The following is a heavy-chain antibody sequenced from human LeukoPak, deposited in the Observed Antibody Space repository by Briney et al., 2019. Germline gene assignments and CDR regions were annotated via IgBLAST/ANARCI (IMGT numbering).Heavy chain of an antibody. CDR3: ARHGAIPEY. CDR2: IYYRGST. Sequence: PSETLSLTCGVSGGSMCTYYWTWVRQPPGKGLEWIGYIYYRGSTNYNPSLKSRVTISEDTAKNQFSLKLTSVTAADTAVYYCARHGAIPEYWGQGSLVIVSS. D-gene: IGHD2-21*01. J-gene: IGHJ4*02. V-gene: IGHV4-59*08. CDR1: GGSMCTYY.